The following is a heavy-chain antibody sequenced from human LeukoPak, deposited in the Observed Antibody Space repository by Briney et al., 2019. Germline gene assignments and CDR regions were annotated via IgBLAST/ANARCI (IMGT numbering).Heavy chain of an antibody. CDR2: FDPEDGET. Sequence: ASVKVSCKVSGYTLTELSMHWVRQAPGKGLEWMGGFDPEDGETIYAQKFQGRVTMTEDTSTDTAYMELGSLRSEDTAVYYCARRTTYLNAFDIWGQGTMVTVSS. D-gene: IGHD1-7*01. CDR1: GYTLTELS. V-gene: IGHV1-24*01. J-gene: IGHJ3*02. CDR3: ARRTTYLNAFDI.